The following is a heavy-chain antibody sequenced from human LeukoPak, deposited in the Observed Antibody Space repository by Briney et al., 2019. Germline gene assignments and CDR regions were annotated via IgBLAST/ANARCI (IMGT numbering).Heavy chain of an antibody. CDR1: GSTFSSYW. D-gene: IGHD3-9*01. CDR2: INSDGSST. CDR3: AREGTYYDILTGYDAFDI. J-gene: IGHJ3*02. V-gene: IGHV3-74*01. Sequence: GGSLRLSCAASGSTFSSYWMHWVRQAPGKGLVWVSRINSDGSSTSYADSVKGRFTISRDNAKNTLYLQMNSLRAEDTAVYYCAREGTYYDILTGYDAFDIWGQGTMVTVSS.